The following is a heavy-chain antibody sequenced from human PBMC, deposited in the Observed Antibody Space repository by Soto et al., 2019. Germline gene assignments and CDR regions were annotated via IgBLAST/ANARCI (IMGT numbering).Heavy chain of an antibody. CDR1: GGTFSSYA. CDR3: ARWKAAAGSYYFDY. V-gene: IGHV1-69*13. CDR2: IIPIFGTA. D-gene: IGHD6-13*01. J-gene: IGHJ4*02. Sequence: SVKVSCKASGGTFSSYAISWVRQAPGQGLEWMGGIIPIFGTANYAQKFQGRVTITADESTSTAYMELSSLRSEDTAVYYCARWKAAAGSYYFDYWGQGTQVTVSS.